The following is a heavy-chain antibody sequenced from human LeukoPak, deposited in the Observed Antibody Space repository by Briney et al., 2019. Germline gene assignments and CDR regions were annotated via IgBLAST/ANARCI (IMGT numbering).Heavy chain of an antibody. D-gene: IGHD4-23*01. CDR3: ARASYWYLRWFDP. CDR1: GGTFSSYA. CDR2: TIPILGIA. J-gene: IGHJ5*02. Sequence: ASVKVSCKASGGTFSSYAISWVRQAPGQGLEWMGRTIPILGIANYAQKFQGRVTITADKSTSTAYMELSSLRSEDTAVYYCARASYWYLRWFDPWGLGTLVTVSS. V-gene: IGHV1-69*04.